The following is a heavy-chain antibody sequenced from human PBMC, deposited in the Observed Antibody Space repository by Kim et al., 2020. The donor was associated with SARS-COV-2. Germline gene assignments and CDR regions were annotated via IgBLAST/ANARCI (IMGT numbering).Heavy chain of an antibody. CDR1: GGSISSSSYY. CDR3: ARQARRGHIVARHDWFDP. V-gene: IGHV4-39*01. D-gene: IGHD2-15*01. CDR2: IYYSGST. Sequence: SETLSLTCTVSGGSISSSSYYWGWIRQPPGKGLEWFGSIYYSGSTYYNPSLKSRVTISVDTSKNQFSLKLSSVTAADTAVYYCARQARRGHIVARHDWFDPWGQGTLVTVSS. J-gene: IGHJ5*02.